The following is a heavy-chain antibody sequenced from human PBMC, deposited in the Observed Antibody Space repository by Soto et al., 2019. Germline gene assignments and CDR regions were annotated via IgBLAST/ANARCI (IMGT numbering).Heavy chain of an antibody. CDR3: AKAAVAYYYYGMDV. Sequence: GSLRLSCAASGVTFSSYAMSWVRQAPGKGLEWVSAISGSGGSTYYADSVKGRFTISRDNSKNTLYLQMNSLRAEDTAVYYCAKAAVAYYYYGMDVWGQGTTVTVSS. CDR1: GVTFSSYA. J-gene: IGHJ6*02. V-gene: IGHV3-23*01. D-gene: IGHD6-13*01. CDR2: ISGSGGST.